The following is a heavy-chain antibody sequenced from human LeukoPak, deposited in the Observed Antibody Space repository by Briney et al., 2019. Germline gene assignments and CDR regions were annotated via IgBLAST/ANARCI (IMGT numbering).Heavy chain of an antibody. J-gene: IGHJ4*02. CDR2: ISSSGSTI. V-gene: IGHV3-11*01. Sequence: GSLRLSCAASGFTFSDYYMSWIRQAPGKGLEWVSYISSSGSTIYYADSVKGRFTISRDNAKNSLYLQMNSLRAEDTAVYYCAKDHNPYYDFWSGYYRGGDFDYWGQGTLVTVSS. D-gene: IGHD3-3*01. CDR1: GFTFSDYY. CDR3: AKDHNPYYDFWSGYYRGGDFDY.